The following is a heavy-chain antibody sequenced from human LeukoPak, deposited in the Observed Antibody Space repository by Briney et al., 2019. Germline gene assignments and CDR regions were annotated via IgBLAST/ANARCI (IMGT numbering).Heavy chain of an antibody. V-gene: IGHV4-39*01. D-gene: IGHD6-13*01. J-gene: IGHJ6*02. Sequence: SETLPLTCTVSGGSISSSSYYWGCFRQPPGKGLEWIGSIYYSGSTYYNPSLKSRVTISVDTSKNQFSLKLSSVTAADTAVYYCARSRRGSSSWYVYYYYGMDVWGQRTTVTDSS. CDR3: ARSRRGSSSWYVYYYYGMDV. CDR1: GGSISSSSYY. CDR2: IYYSGST.